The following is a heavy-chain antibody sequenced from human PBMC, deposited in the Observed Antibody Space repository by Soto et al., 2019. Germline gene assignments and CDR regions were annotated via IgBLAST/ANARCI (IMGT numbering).Heavy chain of an antibody. V-gene: IGHV1-24*01. J-gene: IGHJ3*02. Sequence: GASVKVSCKVSGYTLTELSMHWVRQAPGKGLEWMGGFDPEDGETIYAQKFQGRATMTEDTSTDTAYMELSSLRSEDTAVYYCAIHPVKPAAMMVSAFDIWGQGTMVTVSS. CDR1: GYTLTELS. CDR2: FDPEDGET. D-gene: IGHD2-2*01. CDR3: AIHPVKPAAMMVSAFDI.